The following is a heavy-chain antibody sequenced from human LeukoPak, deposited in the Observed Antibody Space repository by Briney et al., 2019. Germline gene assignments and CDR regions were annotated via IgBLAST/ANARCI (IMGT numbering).Heavy chain of an antibody. J-gene: IGHJ4*02. CDR2: IYYIGST. V-gene: IGHV4-59*01. Sequence: SETLSLTCTVSGGSINSYYWSWVRQPPGKGLEWIGYIYYIGSTNYNPSLKSRITISVDTSKNQFSLKLSSVTAADTAIYYCARDGRAGSLFAYWGQGTLVTVSS. D-gene: IGHD6-19*01. CDR3: ARDGRAGSLFAY. CDR1: GGSINSYY.